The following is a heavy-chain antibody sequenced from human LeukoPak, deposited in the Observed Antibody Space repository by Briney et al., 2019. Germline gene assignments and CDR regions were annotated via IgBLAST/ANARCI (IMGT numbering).Heavy chain of an antibody. CDR1: GYTFTSYY. CDR3: ARGLPAAIGSPRYNWFDP. Sequence: GASVKVSCKASGYTFTSYYMHWVRQAPGQGLEWMGIINPSGGSTSYAQKFQGRLTMTRHTSTTTVYMELSSLSSEDTAVYYCARGLPAAIGSPRYNWFDPWGQGTLVTVSS. J-gene: IGHJ5*02. V-gene: IGHV1-46*03. CDR2: INPSGGST. D-gene: IGHD2-2*01.